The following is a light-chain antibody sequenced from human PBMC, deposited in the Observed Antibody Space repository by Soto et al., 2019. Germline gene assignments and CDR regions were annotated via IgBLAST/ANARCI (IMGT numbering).Light chain of an antibody. CDR3: QQYNNWPPKYT. Sequence: EIVMTQSPATLSVSPGERATLSCGASQNINSNLAWYQQKPGQAPRLLIYGASTRVTGISARFSGSGSGTEFTLTISSLQSEDFALYYCQQYNNWPPKYTFGQGTKLEIK. CDR1: QNINSN. CDR2: GAS. V-gene: IGKV3-15*01. J-gene: IGKJ2*01.